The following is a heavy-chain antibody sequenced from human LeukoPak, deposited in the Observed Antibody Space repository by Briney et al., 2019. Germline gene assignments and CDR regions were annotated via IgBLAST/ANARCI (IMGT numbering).Heavy chain of an antibody. J-gene: IGHJ5*02. D-gene: IGHD1-7*01. CDR1: GFTFSSYW. CDR2: IKQDGSEK. CDR3: AREGPRVTGTTRTWFDP. Sequence: GGSLRPSCAASGFTFSSYWMSWVRQAPGKGLEWVANIKQDGSEKYYVDSVKGRFTISRDNAKNSLYLQMNSLRADDTAVYYCAREGPRVTGTTRTWFDPWGQGTLVTVSS. V-gene: IGHV3-7*01.